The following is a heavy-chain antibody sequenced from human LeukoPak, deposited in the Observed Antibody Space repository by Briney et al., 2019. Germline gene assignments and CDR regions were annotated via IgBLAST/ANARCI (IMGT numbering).Heavy chain of an antibody. CDR1: GFTFDDYA. CDR2: ISWNSGSI. D-gene: IGHD4-23*01. Sequence: GRSLRLSCAASGFTFDDYAMHWVRQAPGKGLEWVSGISWNSGSIGYADSVKGRFTISRDNAKNSLYLQMNSLRAEDTALYYCAKGRIGGKASDYWGQGTLVTVSS. CDR3: AKGRIGGKASDY. J-gene: IGHJ4*02. V-gene: IGHV3-9*01.